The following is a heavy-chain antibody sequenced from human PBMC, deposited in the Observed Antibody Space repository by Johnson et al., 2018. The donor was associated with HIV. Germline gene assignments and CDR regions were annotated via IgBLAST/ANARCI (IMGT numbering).Heavy chain of an antibody. J-gene: IGHJ3*02. CDR1: GFIISSYW. CDR2: IKKDGSEK. CDR3: ATDIVVVLALGGDAFDI. D-gene: IGHD2-2*01. V-gene: IGHV3-7*02. Sequence: MQLVESGGGLVQPGGSLRLSCAASGFIISSYWMTWVRQAPGKGLEWVANIKKDGSEKYYVDSARGRFTISRDNAKNSLYLQMSSLRAEDTAVYYCATDIVVVLALGGDAFDIWGQGTMVIVSS.